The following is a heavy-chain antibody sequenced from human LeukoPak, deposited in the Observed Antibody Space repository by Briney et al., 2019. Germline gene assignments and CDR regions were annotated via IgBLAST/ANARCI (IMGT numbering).Heavy chain of an antibody. D-gene: IGHD6-6*01. J-gene: IGHJ5*02. CDR1: GGSISSYY. CDR2: IYYSGST. V-gene: IGHV4-59*01. Sequence: SETLSLTCTVSGGSISSYYWSWIRQPPGKGLEWIGYIYYSGSTNYNPSLKSRVTISVDTSKNQFSLKLSSVTAADTAVYYCAREEYSSSSKGFDPWGQGTLVTVSS. CDR3: AREEYSSSSKGFDP.